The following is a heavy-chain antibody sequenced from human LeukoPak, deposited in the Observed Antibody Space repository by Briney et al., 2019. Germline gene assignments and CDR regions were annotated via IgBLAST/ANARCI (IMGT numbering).Heavy chain of an antibody. J-gene: IGHJ6*02. Sequence: SETLSLTCTVSGGSISSYYWSWIRQPPGKGLEWIGYIYYSGSTNYTPSLKSRVTISVDTSKNQFSLKLSSVTAADTAVYYCARHNYYGSGSYSSLYSYGMDVWGQGTTVTVSS. D-gene: IGHD3-10*01. V-gene: IGHV4-59*08. CDR2: IYYSGST. CDR1: GGSISSYY. CDR3: ARHNYYGSGSYSSLYSYGMDV.